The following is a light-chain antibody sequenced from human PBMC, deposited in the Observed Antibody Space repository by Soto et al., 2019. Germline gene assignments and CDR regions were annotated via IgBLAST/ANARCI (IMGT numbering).Light chain of an antibody. V-gene: IGKV3-20*01. CDR1: QSVSSSY. Sequence: EIALTQSPGTLSLSPGERATLSCRASQSVSSSYLAWYQHKPGQAPSLLIYGASSRATGIPDRFSGSGSGTDFTLTISRLEPEDFAVYYCQQYGNSPYTFGQGTKLEIK. J-gene: IGKJ2*01. CDR3: QQYGNSPYT. CDR2: GAS.